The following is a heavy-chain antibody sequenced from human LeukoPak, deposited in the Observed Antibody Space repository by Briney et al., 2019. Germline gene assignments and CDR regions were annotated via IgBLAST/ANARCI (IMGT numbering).Heavy chain of an antibody. CDR3: ARPSGGIYDSSGYYRYYFDY. D-gene: IGHD3-22*01. Sequence: GESLKISCQGFGHTFSSNWIGWVRQMPGKGLEWMASIYPDDADTIYSPSFQGQVTISADKSISTAYLLWSSLKASDTAMYYCARPSGGIYDSSGYYRYYFDYWGQGTLVTVSS. J-gene: IGHJ4*02. CDR2: IYPDDADT. V-gene: IGHV5-51*01. CDR1: GHTFSSNW.